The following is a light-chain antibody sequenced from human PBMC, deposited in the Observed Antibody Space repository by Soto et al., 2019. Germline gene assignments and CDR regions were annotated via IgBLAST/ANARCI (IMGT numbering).Light chain of an antibody. CDR2: EVS. CDR1: SSDVGSYNL. V-gene: IGLV2-23*02. J-gene: IGLJ2*01. CDR3: CSYAGSSTYL. Sequence: QSVLTQPASVSGSHGQSITISCTGTSSDVGSYNLVSWYQQHPGKAPKLMIYEVSKRPSGVSNRFSGSKSGNTASLTISGLQAEDEADYYCCSYAGSSTYLFGGGTKLTVL.